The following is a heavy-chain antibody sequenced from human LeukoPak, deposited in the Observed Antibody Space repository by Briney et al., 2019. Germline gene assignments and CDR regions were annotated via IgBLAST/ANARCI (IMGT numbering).Heavy chain of an antibody. CDR3: AKVMDIVATISFVSAFDI. V-gene: IGHV3-30*18. J-gene: IGHJ3*02. Sequence: GSLGLSFAASGLTFSSYGMHWGRQAPGKGGGWVAVIAYDGSNKYYADSVKGRFTISRDNSKTTLYLQMNSLTAEATAVYYCAKVMDIVATISFVSAFDIWGQGTMVTVSS. CDR2: IAYDGSNK. D-gene: IGHD5-12*01. CDR1: GLTFSSYG.